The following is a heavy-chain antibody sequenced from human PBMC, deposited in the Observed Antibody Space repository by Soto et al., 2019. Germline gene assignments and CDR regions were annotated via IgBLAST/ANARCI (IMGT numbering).Heavy chain of an antibody. D-gene: IGHD6-19*01. CDR1: GYTFTSYA. Sequence: GASVKVSCKASGYTFTSYAMHWVRQDPGQRLEWMGWINAGNGNTKYSQKFQGRVTITRDTSASTAYMELSSLRSEDTAVYYCARDQVSSGWYIGSLDAFDIWGQGTMVTVSS. J-gene: IGHJ3*02. CDR3: ARDQVSSGWYIGSLDAFDI. V-gene: IGHV1-3*01. CDR2: INAGNGNT.